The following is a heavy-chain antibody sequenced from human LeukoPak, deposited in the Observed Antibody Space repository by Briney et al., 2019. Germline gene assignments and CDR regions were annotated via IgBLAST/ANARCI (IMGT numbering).Heavy chain of an antibody. CDR1: GGSFSGYY. Sequence: SETLSLTCAVYGGSFSGYYWSWIRQPPGKGLEWIGEINRSGSTNYNPSLKSRVTISVDTSKNQFSLKLSSVTAADTAVYYCARSPGRTYYYGSGSPSKKNWFDPWGQGTLVTVSS. J-gene: IGHJ5*02. D-gene: IGHD3-10*01. CDR2: INRSGST. V-gene: IGHV4-34*01. CDR3: ARSPGRTYYYGSGSPSKKNWFDP.